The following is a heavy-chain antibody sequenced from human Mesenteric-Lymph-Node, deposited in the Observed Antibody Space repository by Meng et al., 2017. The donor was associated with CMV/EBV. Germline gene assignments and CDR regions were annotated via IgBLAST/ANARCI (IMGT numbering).Heavy chain of an antibody. D-gene: IGHD2-2*01. CDR1: EYTFRFYA. CDR3: AKGLQDIVVVPAFDY. CDR2: ILANGVTT. V-gene: IGHV3-23*01. Sequence: GESLKISCVASEYTFRFYAMDWVRQAPGKGLEWVSAILANGVTTYYADSVKGRFTISRDNAKNSLYLQMNSLRAEDTALYYCAKGLQDIVVVPAFDYWGQGTLVTVSS. J-gene: IGHJ4*02.